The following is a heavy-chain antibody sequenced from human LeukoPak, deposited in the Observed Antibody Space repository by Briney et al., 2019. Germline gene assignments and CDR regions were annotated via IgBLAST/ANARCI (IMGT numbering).Heavy chain of an antibody. J-gene: IGHJ4*02. V-gene: IGHV3-30*18. CDR1: GFTFSSYG. D-gene: IGHD6-13*01. Sequence: GGSLRLSCAASGFTFSSYGMHWVRQAPGKGLEWVAVISYDGSNKYYADSVKGRFTISRDNSKNTLYLQMNSLRAEDTAVYYCAKFSSWYHDGQDYWGQGTLVTVSS. CDR3: AKFSSWYHDGQDY. CDR2: ISYDGSNK.